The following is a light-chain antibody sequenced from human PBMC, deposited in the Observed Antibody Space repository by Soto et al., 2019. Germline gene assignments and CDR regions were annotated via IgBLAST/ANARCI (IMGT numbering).Light chain of an antibody. J-gene: IGKJ4*01. Sequence: PGERATLSCRASQSVGDSLAWYQQKPGQAPRLLIYDASNRATGIPARFSGSGSGTDFALTISSLEPEDLAVYYCQQRSNWPLTFGGGTKVEIK. CDR2: DAS. CDR3: QQRSNWPLT. CDR1: QSVGDS. V-gene: IGKV3-11*01.